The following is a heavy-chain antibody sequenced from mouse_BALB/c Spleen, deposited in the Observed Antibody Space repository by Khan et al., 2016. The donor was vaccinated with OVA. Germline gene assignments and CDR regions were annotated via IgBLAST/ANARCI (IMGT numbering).Heavy chain of an antibody. J-gene: IGHJ2*01. Sequence: QVRLQQSGAELVKAGASVKMSCKASGYTFTSYWMYWVKQRLGQGLEWFAETNPTNGGTYYNEKFKSKATLTVDTSSSTAYMLLSGLTFEDSAAYYMARIKKIVAPALDYWGQGTTLTVSS. CDR1: GYTFTSYW. CDR2: TNPTNGGT. CDR3: ARIKKIVAPALDY. V-gene: IGHV1S81*02. D-gene: IGHD1-1*01.